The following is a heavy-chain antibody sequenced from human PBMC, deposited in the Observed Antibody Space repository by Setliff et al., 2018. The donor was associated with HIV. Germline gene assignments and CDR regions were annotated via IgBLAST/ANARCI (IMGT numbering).Heavy chain of an antibody. CDR3: VRWYYCVSGACYRADY. V-gene: IGHV4-34*01. Sequence: LSLTCSVHGTSFSDHYWSWVRQTPGKGLEWIGEMNQSGTTNYNPSLKSRVTMSIDTSERQFSLKLTSVTAADTAVYYCVRWYYCVSGACYRADYWGQGTMVTVSS. CDR1: GTSFSDHY. CDR2: MNQSGTT. J-gene: IGHJ4*02. D-gene: IGHD2-21*02.